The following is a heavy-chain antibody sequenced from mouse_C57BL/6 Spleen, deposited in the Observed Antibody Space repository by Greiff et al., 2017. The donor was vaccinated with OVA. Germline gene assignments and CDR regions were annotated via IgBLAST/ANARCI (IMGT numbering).Heavy chain of an antibody. Sequence: EVQLVESGGGLVKPGGSLKLSCAASGFTFSSYAMSWVRQTPEKRLEWVATISDGGSYTYYPDNVKGRFTISRDNAKNNLYLQMSHLKSEDTAMYYCARDGLGQSYWGQGTTLTVSA. CDR3: ARDGLGQSY. J-gene: IGHJ2*01. D-gene: IGHD4-1*01. CDR2: ISDGGSYT. CDR1: GFTFSSYA. V-gene: IGHV5-4*01.